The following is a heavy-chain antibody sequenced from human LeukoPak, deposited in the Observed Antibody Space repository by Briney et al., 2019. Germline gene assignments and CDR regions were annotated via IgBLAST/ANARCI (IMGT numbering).Heavy chain of an antibody. CDR1: GFTFSSYG. D-gene: IGHD3-16*01. Sequence: PGRSLRLSCAASGFTFSSYGMHWVRQAPGKGLEWVAVISYDGSNKYYADSVKGRFTISRDNAKNTLYLQMNSLRAEDTAVYYCARVGGDGYWGQGTLVTVSS. J-gene: IGHJ4*02. CDR2: ISYDGSNK. CDR3: ARVGGDGY. V-gene: IGHV3-30*03.